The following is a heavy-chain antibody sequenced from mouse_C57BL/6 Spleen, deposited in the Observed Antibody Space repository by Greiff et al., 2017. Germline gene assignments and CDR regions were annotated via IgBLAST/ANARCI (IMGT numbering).Heavy chain of an antibody. J-gene: IGHJ3*01. V-gene: IGHV1-59*01. Sequence: HVQLQPPWAELVRPGTSVKLSCKASGYTFTSYWMHWVKQRPGQGLAWIGLIDPSDSSTNYNQKFKGKATLTVDTSSSTAYMQLSSLTSEDAAVYYCAREDWDVWFAYWGQGTLVTVA. CDR2: IDPSDSST. D-gene: IGHD4-1*01. CDR3: AREDWDVWFAY. CDR1: GYTFTSYW.